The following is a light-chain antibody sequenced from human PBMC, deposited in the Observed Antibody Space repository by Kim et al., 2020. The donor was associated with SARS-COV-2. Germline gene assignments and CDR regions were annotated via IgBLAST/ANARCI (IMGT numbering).Light chain of an antibody. CDR2: SNN. J-gene: IGLJ1*01. CDR3: AAWDDSLDGHV. Sequence: GVTTACSGSTSNIGRNAVNWYQQIPGTAPKLLIYSNNLRASGVPDRFSASKSGTSASLAISGLQSEAEAVYYCAAWDDSLDGHVFGTGTKVTVL. V-gene: IGLV1-44*01. CDR1: TSNIGRNA.